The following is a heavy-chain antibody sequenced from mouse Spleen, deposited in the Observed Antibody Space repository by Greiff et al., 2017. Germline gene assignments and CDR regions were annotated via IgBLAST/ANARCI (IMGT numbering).Heavy chain of an antibody. CDR2: INPNNGGT. CDR1: GYTFTDYN. Sequence: VQLQQSGPELVKPGASVKMSCKASGYTFTDYNMHWVKQSHGKSLEWIGYINPNNGGTSYNQKFKGKATLTVNKSSSTAYMELRSLTSEDSAVYYCARLRDYDGYAMDYWGQGTSVTVSS. D-gene: IGHD2-4*01. CDR3: ARLRDYDGYAMDY. J-gene: IGHJ4*01. V-gene: IGHV1-22*01.